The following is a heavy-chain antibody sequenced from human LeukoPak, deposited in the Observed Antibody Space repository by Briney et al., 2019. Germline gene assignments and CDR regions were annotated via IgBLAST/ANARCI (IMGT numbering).Heavy chain of an antibody. Sequence: SETLSLTCTDSGGSISSSSYYWGWIRQPPGKGLEWIGSIYYSGSTYYNPSLKSRVTISVDTSKNQFSLKLSSVTAADTAVYYCARISLPRAETQIQGKIDYWGQGTLVTVSS. CDR3: ARISLPRAETQIQGKIDY. CDR1: GGSISSSSYY. V-gene: IGHV4-39*01. D-gene: IGHD1-14*01. CDR2: IYYSGST. J-gene: IGHJ4*02.